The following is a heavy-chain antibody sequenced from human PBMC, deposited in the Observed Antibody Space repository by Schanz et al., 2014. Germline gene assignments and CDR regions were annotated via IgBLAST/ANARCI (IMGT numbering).Heavy chain of an antibody. Sequence: QVQLQESGPGLVKPSETLSLTCTVSGVSIGGYYWSWIRQPPGKGLEWIGYIFFSGSTTYNPSFNSGVTISVDMSKNQCALNLSSVTAADTAVYYCARLGVGDKAYYYYGTDVWGQGTTVLVSS. CDR2: IFFSGST. D-gene: IGHD1-26*01. J-gene: IGHJ6*02. CDR1: GVSIGGYY. CDR3: ARLGVGDKAYYYYGTDV. V-gene: IGHV4-59*08.